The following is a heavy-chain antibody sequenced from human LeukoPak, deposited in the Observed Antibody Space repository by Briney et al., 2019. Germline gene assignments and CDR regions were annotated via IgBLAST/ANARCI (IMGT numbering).Heavy chain of an antibody. D-gene: IGHD3-16*01. V-gene: IGHV5-51*01. CDR2: IYPGDSDT. J-gene: IGHJ4*02. Sequence: YWSWIRQPPGKGLEWIGYIYPGDSDTRYSPSFQGQVTISADKSISTAYLQWSSLKASDTAIYYCARLRGNYFDYWGQGALVTVSS. CDR1: YW. CDR3: ARLRGNYFDY.